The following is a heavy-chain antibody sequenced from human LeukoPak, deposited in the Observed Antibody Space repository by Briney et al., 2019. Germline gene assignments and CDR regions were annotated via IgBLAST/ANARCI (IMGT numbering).Heavy chain of an antibody. CDR1: GFTFDDYA. CDR2: ISWNSGSI. Sequence: PGRSLRLSCAASGFTFDDYAMHWVRQAPGKGLEWVSGISWNSGSIGYADSVKGRFTISRDNAKNSLYLQMNSLRAEDTALYYCAKDRHGGRYWGAFDIWGQGTMVTVSS. D-gene: IGHD2-8*02. CDR3: AKDRHGGRYWGAFDI. J-gene: IGHJ3*02. V-gene: IGHV3-9*01.